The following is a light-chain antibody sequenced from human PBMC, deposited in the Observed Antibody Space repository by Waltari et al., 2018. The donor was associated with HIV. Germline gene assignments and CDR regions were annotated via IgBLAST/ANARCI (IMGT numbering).Light chain of an antibody. J-gene: IGLJ3*02. Sequence: QSVLTQPPSVSGAPGQRVTISCTGSSSNIGAGYGVHWYQQLPGTAPKLLIYGNSNRPAGVPDRFSGSTSGTSASLAITGLQAEDEADYYCQSYDSSLSGSVFGGGTKLTVL. CDR1: SSNIGAGYG. CDR2: GNS. V-gene: IGLV1-40*01. CDR3: QSYDSSLSGSV.